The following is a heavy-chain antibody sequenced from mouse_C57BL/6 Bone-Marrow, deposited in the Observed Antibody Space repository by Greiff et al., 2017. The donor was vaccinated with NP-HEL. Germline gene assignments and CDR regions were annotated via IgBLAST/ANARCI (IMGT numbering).Heavy chain of an antibody. CDR3: ARDDYGNYVGYFDV. J-gene: IGHJ1*03. V-gene: IGHV3-6*01. D-gene: IGHD2-1*01. CDR1: GYSITSGYY. CDR2: ISYDGSN. Sequence: VQLKESGPGLVKPSQSLSLTCSVTGYSITSGYYWNWIRQFPGNKLEWMGYISYDGSNNYNPSLKNRISITRDTSKNQFFLKLNSVTTEDTATYYCARDDYGNYVGYFDVWGTGTTGTVSS.